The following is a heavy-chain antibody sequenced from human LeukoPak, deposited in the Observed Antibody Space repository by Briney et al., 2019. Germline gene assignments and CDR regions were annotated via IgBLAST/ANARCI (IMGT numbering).Heavy chain of an antibody. CDR1: GGTFSSYA. CDR2: IIPILGIA. J-gene: IGHJ4*02. CDR3: AKELLPYDSSGYYFDY. D-gene: IGHD3-22*01. Sequence: SVKVSCKASGGTFSSYAISWVRQAPGQGLEWMGRIIPILGIANYAQKFQGRVTITADKSTSTAYMELSSLRSEDTAVYYCAKELLPYDSSGYYFDYWGQGTLVTVPS. V-gene: IGHV1-69*04.